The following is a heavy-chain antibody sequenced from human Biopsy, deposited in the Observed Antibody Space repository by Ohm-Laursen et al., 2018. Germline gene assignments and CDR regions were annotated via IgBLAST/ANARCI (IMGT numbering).Heavy chain of an antibody. CDR2: INHSGST. V-gene: IGHV4-34*01. Sequence: GTLSLTCAVYGGSFTGYYWSWIRQPPGKGMEWIGEINHSGSTNYNPSLKSRVTISLDTSKNQLSLKLSSVTAADTAVYYCARESDSSGYYYRDYWGQGTLVTVSS. CDR1: GGSFTGYY. J-gene: IGHJ4*02. D-gene: IGHD3-22*01. CDR3: ARESDSSGYYYRDY.